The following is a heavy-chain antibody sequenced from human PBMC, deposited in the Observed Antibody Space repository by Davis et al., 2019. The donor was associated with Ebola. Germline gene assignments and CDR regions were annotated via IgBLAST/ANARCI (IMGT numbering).Heavy chain of an antibody. D-gene: IGHD3-10*01. V-gene: IGHV3-9*01. CDR2: ITLNSGTT. CDR3: AKDFYGSASYIDA. CDR1: GLTFDDYA. Sequence: PGGSLRLSCATSGLTFDDYAMHWFRQAPGKGLEWVSGITLNSGTTAYADSVKGRFTISRDNAKDSLYLQMNSLRTEDTAFYYCAKDFYGSASYIDAWGQGTLVAVSS. J-gene: IGHJ5*02.